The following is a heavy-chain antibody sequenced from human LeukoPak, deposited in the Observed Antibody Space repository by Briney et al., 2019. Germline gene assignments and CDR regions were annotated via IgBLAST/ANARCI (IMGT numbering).Heavy chain of an antibody. D-gene: IGHD5-24*01. CDR2: ISGSSSYI. CDR3: ARVKDGYQNEDY. Sequence: GGSLRLSCAASGFTFSSYSMNWVRQAPGKGLEWVSSISGSSSYIYYADSVKGRFTISRDNAKNSLYLQMNGLRAEDTAVYYCARVKDGYQNEDYWGQGTLVTVSS. V-gene: IGHV3-21*01. CDR1: GFTFSSYS. J-gene: IGHJ4*02.